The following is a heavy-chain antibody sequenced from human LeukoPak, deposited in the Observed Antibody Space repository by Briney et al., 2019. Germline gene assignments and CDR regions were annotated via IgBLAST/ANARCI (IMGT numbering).Heavy chain of an antibody. V-gene: IGHV4-34*01. CDR3: ARHIAVAGSLDY. J-gene: IGHJ4*02. CDR2: INHSGST. Sequence: SETLSLTCAVYGGSFSGYYWSWIRQPPGKGLEWIGEINHSGSTNYNPSLKSRVTISVDTSKNQFSLKLSSVTAADTAVYYCARHIAVAGSLDYWGQGTLVTVSS. CDR1: GGSFSGYY. D-gene: IGHD6-19*01.